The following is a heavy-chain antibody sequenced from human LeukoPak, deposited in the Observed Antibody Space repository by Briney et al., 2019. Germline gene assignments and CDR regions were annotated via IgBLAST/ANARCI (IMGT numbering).Heavy chain of an antibody. Sequence: PGGSLRLSCVVSGFTISSHSMNWVRQAPGKGLEWVSAIGGSGGSTYYADSVKGRFTISRDNPKNTLYLQMNSLRAEDTAVYYCARGALYGDYVFDYWGQGTLVTVSS. CDR1: GFTISSHS. D-gene: IGHD4-17*01. J-gene: IGHJ4*02. CDR3: ARGALYGDYVFDY. V-gene: IGHV3-23*01. CDR2: IGGSGGST.